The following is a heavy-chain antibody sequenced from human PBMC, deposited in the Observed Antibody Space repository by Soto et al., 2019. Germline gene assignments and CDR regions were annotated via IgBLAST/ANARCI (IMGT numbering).Heavy chain of an antibody. J-gene: IGHJ6*02. CDR3: ARDLPNMVRGVLYYYYGMDV. Sequence: GASVKVSCKASGYTFTSYYMHWVRQAPGQGLEWMGIINPSGGSTSYAQKFQGRVTMTRDTSTSTVYMELSSLRSEDTAVYYCARDLPNMVRGVLYYYYGMDVWGQGTTVTVS. D-gene: IGHD3-10*01. CDR1: GYTFTSYY. V-gene: IGHV1-46*03. CDR2: INPSGGST.